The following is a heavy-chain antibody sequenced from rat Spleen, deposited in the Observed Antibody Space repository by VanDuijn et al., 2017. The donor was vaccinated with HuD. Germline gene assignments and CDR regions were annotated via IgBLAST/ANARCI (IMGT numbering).Heavy chain of an antibody. J-gene: IGHJ2*01. CDR1: GFTFRDYG. D-gene: IGHD1-9*01. CDR2: ISYGDRSGHSRT. CDR3: ARRHYGYTDYFDY. Sequence: EVQLVESGGGLVQPGRSLNLSCAASGFTFRDYGMACVRQAPTKGLEWVANISYGDRSGHSRTYYRDSVKGRFTISRNNAKSTLSLQMDSLRSEDTATYYCARRHYGYTDYFDYWGQGVMVTVSS. V-gene: IGHV5-29*01.